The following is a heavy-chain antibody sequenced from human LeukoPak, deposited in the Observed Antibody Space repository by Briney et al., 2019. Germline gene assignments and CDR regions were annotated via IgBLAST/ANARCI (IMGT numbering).Heavy chain of an antibody. CDR2: IYHSGST. CDR3: ARAYDSSGYGCDY. J-gene: IGHJ4*02. V-gene: IGHV4-4*02. CDR1: GGSIRSTNW. Sequence: PSETLSLTCEVSGGSIRSTNWWGWVRQPPGTGLEWIGEIYHSGSTNYNPSLKSRVTISVDKSKNQFSLKLKSVTAADTAVYYCARAYDSSGYGCDYWGQGILVTASS. D-gene: IGHD3-22*01.